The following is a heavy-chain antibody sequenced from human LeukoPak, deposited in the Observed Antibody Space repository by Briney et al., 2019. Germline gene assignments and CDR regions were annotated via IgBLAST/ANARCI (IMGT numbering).Heavy chain of an antibody. CDR1: GYTLTELS. J-gene: IGHJ4*02. D-gene: IGHD3-22*01. CDR3: ATARGPYDSSGYYAF. Sequence: ASVKVSCKVSGYTLTELSMRWVRQAPGKGLEWMGGFDPEDGETIYAQKFQGRVTMTEDTSTDTAYMELSSLRSEDTAVYYCATARGPYDSSGYYAFWGQGTLVTVSS. CDR2: FDPEDGET. V-gene: IGHV1-24*01.